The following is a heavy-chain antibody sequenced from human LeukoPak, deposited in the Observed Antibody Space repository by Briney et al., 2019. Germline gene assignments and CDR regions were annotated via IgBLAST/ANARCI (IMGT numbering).Heavy chain of an antibody. CDR3: ARGYYGLIGY. CDR1: GGSISSGGYS. J-gene: IGHJ4*02. D-gene: IGHD3-22*01. CDR2: IYHSGST. V-gene: IGHV4-30-2*01. Sequence: SETLSLTCAVSGGSISSGGYSWSWIRQPPGKGLEWIGYIYHSGSTYYNPSLKSRVTISVDRSKNQFSLKLSSVTAADTAVYYRARGYYGLIGYWGQGTLVTVSS.